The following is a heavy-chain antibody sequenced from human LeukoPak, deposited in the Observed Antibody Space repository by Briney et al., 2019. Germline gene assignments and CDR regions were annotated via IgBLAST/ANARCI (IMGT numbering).Heavy chain of an antibody. V-gene: IGHV1-18*01. J-gene: IGHJ4*02. D-gene: IGHD1-26*01. CDR2: ISAYNGNT. Sequence: ASVKVSCKASGYTFASYAISWVRQAPGQGLEWMGWISAYNGNTNYAQKLQGRVTMTTDTSTSTAYMEVRSLRSDDTAVYYCVRAIAGAKDFDYWGQGTLVTVSS. CDR1: GYTFASYA. CDR3: VRAIAGAKDFDY.